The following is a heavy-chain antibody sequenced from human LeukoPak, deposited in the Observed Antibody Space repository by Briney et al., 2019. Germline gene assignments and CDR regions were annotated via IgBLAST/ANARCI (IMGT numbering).Heavy chain of an antibody. Sequence: GGSLRLSCEASGFTFKTYAMHWVRQAPGKGLEWVAVISYDGRNKHYPDSVKGRFTISRDISTDTLWLQMDSLRTEDTAVYYCAKGPLRGTAAAIDYWGQGTLVTVSS. CDR3: AKGPLRGTAAAIDY. J-gene: IGHJ4*02. CDR2: ISYDGRNK. CDR1: GFTFKTYA. D-gene: IGHD2-2*01. V-gene: IGHV3-30*18.